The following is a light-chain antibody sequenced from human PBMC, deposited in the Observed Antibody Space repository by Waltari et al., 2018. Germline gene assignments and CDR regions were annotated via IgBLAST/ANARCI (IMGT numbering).Light chain of an antibody. CDR2: GNS. CDR3: QSYDSSLSGSVV. V-gene: IGLV1-40*01. J-gene: IGLJ2*01. Sequence: QSVLTQPPSVSGAPGQRVTISCTGSSSNIGAGYDVHWYQQLPGTAPKLLIYGNSNRPSAVPDRFSGSKSGTSASLAITGLQAEDEADYSCQSYDSSLSGSVVFGGGTKLTVL. CDR1: SSNIGAGYD.